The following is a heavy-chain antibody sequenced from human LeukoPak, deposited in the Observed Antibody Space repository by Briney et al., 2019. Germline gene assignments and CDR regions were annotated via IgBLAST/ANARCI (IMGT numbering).Heavy chain of an antibody. CDR2: IYYSGST. Sequence: SETLSLTCTVSGGSISSYYWGWIRQPPGKGLEWIGSIYYSGSTYYNPSLKSRVTISVDTSKNQFSLKLSSVTAADTAVYYCARLSSWPDAFDVWGQGTMVTVSS. D-gene: IGHD2-2*01. CDR1: GGSISSYY. J-gene: IGHJ3*01. V-gene: IGHV4-39*01. CDR3: ARLSSWPDAFDV.